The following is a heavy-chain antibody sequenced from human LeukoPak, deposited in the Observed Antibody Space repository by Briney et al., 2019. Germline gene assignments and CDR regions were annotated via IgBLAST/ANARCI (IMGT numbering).Heavy chain of an antibody. D-gene: IGHD5-24*01. CDR3: ARGRRLQPVDY. Sequence: SETLSLTCTVSGGSISSGSYYWSRIRQPAGKGLEWIGRIYTSGSINYNPSLKSRVTISVDTSKNQFSLKLSSVTAADTAVYYCARGRRLQPVDYWGQGTLVTVSS. J-gene: IGHJ4*02. CDR1: GGSISSGSYY. V-gene: IGHV4-61*02. CDR2: IYTSGSI.